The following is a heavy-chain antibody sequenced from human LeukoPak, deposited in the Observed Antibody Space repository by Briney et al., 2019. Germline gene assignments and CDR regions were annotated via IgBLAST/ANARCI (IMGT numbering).Heavy chain of an antibody. CDR2: IRYDGSNK. V-gene: IGHV3-30*02. Sequence: PGGSLRLSCAASGFTFSSYGMHWVRQAPGKGLEWVAFIRYDGSNKYYADSVKGRFTISRDNSKNTLYLQMNSLRAEDTAVYYCANGGYCSSTSCYPWYFDYWGQGTLVTVSS. CDR3: ANGGYCSSTSCYPWYFDY. D-gene: IGHD2-2*01. CDR1: GFTFSSYG. J-gene: IGHJ4*02.